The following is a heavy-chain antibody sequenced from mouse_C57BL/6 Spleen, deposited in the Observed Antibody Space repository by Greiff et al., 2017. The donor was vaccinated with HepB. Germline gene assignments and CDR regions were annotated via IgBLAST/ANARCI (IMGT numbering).Heavy chain of an antibody. Sequence: DVKLQESGPVLVKPGASVKLSCKASGYTFTDYYMNWVKQSHGKSLEWIGVINPYNGGTSYNQKFKGKATLTVDKSSSTAYMELNSLTSEDSAVYYCAHSFAYWGQGTLVTVAA. CDR3: AHSFAY. J-gene: IGHJ3*01. CDR1: GYTFTDYY. CDR2: INPYNGGT. V-gene: IGHV1-19*01.